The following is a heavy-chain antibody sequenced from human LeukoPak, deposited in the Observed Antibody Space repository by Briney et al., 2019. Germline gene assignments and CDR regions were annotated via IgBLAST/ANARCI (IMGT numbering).Heavy chain of an antibody. J-gene: IGHJ4*02. V-gene: IGHV3-23*01. CDR2: ISGSGGST. CDR3: AKDHYYDSSGYSQAFDC. Sequence: PGGSLRLSCAASGFTFSSYAMTWVRQAPGKGLEWVSAISGSGGSTYYADSVKGRFSISRDNSKNTLYLQMNSLRAEDTAVYYCAKDHYYDSSGYSQAFDCWGQGTLVTVSS. CDR1: GFTFSSYA. D-gene: IGHD3-22*01.